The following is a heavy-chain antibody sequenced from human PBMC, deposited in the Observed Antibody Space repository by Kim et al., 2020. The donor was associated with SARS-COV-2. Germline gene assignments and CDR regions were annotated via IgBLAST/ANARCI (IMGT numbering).Heavy chain of an antibody. CDR3: ARDKGGGIPGSGYYHDAFDI. CDR2: ISYDGSNK. Sequence: GGSLRLSCAASGFTFSSYGMHWVRQAPGKGLEWVAVISYDGSNKYYADSVKGRFTISRDNSKNTLYLQMNSLRAEDTAVYYCARDKGGGIPGSGYYHDAFDIWGQGTMVTVSS. CDR1: GFTFSSYG. V-gene: IGHV3-33*05. D-gene: IGHD3-22*01. J-gene: IGHJ3*02.